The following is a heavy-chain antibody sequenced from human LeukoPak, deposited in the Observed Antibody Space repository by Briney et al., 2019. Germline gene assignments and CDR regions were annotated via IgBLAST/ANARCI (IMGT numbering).Heavy chain of an antibody. CDR3: ARLKPYSSTSAYYFGN. V-gene: IGHV4-30-4*01. CDR2: IYYSGST. CDR1: GGSIRSGDYY. D-gene: IGHD6-13*01. J-gene: IGHJ4*02. Sequence: SETLSLTCTVSGGSIRSGDYYWSWIRQPPGKGLEWIAYIYYSGSTDYNPSLKSRVTISVDTSKNQVSLRLNSVTAADTAVYFCARLKPYSSTSAYYFGNWGQGTLVTVSS.